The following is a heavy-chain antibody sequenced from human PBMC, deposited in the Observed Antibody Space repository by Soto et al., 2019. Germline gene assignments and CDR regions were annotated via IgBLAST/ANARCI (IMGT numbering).Heavy chain of an antibody. J-gene: IGHJ3*02. CDR1: GFSLSTSEVG. D-gene: IGHD5-18*01. Sequence: QITFKESGPTLVKPTQTLTLTCTFSGFSLSTSEVGVGWIRQPPGKALEWLALIYGDDDKRYSPSLKSRLTIPKDTSKNQVVLTMTNMDPVDTATYYSAHRPRYSYGYGAFEIWGQGTMVTVAS. CDR3: AHRPRYSYGYGAFEI. V-gene: IGHV2-5*02. CDR2: IYGDDDK.